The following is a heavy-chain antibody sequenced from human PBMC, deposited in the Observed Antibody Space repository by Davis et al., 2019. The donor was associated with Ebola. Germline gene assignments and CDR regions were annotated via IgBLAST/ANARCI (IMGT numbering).Heavy chain of an antibody. V-gene: IGHV3-30*18. CDR3: AKDMPPFYDFWSGYLDY. CDR1: GFTFSSYG. CDR2: ISYDGSNK. D-gene: IGHD3-3*01. J-gene: IGHJ4*02. Sequence: GGSLRLSCAASGFTFSSYGMHWVRQAPGKGLEWVAVISYDGSNKYYADSVKGRFTISRDNSKNTLYLQMNSLRAEDTAVYYCAKDMPPFYDFWSGYLDYWGQGTLVTVSS.